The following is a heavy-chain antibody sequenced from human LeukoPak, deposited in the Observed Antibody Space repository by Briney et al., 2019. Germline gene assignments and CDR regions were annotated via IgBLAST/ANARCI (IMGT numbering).Heavy chain of an antibody. J-gene: IGHJ4*02. CDR2: IRYDGSNK. V-gene: IGHV3-30*02. D-gene: IGHD6-6*01. CDR3: AKEYSSSKWYFDY. CDR1: GFTFSSYG. Sequence: QPGGSLRLSCAASGFTFSSYGMHWVRQAPGKGLEWVAFIRYDGSNKYYADSVKGRFTISRDNSKNTLYLQMNSLRAEDTAVYYCAKEYSSSKWYFDYWGQGTLVTVSS.